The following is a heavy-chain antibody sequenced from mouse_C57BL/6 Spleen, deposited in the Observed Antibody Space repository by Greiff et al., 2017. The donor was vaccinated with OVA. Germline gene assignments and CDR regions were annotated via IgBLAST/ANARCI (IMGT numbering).Heavy chain of an antibody. CDR1: GFTFSDYG. CDR2: ISSGSSTI. D-gene: IGHD2-1*01. CDR3: ARRDYGNYVYWYFDV. Sequence: EVKLMESGGGLVKPGGSLKLSCAASGFTFSDYGMHWVRQAPEKGLEWVAYISSGSSTIYYADPVKGRFTITRDKAKNTLFLQMANMRSEDTAMYYCARRDYGNYVYWYFDVWGTGTTVTVSS. J-gene: IGHJ1*03. V-gene: IGHV5-17*01.